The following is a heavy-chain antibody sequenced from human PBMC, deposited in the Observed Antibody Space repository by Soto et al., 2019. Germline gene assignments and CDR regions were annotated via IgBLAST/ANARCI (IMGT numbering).Heavy chain of an antibody. D-gene: IGHD2-2*03. CDR2: ISRDEDNT. CDR1: QFTFGGLG. CDR3: VSWMSAHFDY. V-gene: IGHV3-23*01. Sequence: VLLLESGGGFVQPGGSVRLSCAAPQFTFGGLGLSWVRQSPGRGLEWVATISRDEDNTHYADSVNGRFTISKDRSTNTLHLHMASLRADDTAMYYCVSWMSAHFDYWGRGTLVTVSS. J-gene: IGHJ4*02.